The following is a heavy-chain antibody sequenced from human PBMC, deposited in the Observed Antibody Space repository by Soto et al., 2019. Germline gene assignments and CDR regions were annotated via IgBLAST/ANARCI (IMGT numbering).Heavy chain of an antibody. CDR1: WFSLSNSVRC. CDR3: ARIRREWLVPQYYYGMDV. D-gene: IGHD6-19*01. V-gene: IGHV2-70*01. Sequence: SGPKLVNPTHTRALAGTFSWFSLSNSVRCVSWIRHPPGNALEWLALIDWDDDKYYSTSLKTRLTISKDTSKNQVVLTMTNMDPVDTATYYCARIRREWLVPQYYYGMDVWGQGTTVTVSS. J-gene: IGHJ6*02. CDR2: IDWDDDK.